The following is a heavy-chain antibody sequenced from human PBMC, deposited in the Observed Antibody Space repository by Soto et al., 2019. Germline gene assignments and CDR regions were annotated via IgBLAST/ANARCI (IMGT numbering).Heavy chain of an antibody. CDR3: AGIGEDIYYGMDV. CDR1: GGSIKNYY. V-gene: IGHV4-4*07. D-gene: IGHD2-15*01. Sequence: QVQLQESGPGLLKPSETLSLTCTVSGGSIKNYYWNWIRQPAGKGLEWIGRIYSSGSTNYTPSLKSRVTMLVDTSKSQFSLSLNSVTAADTAVYYCAGIGEDIYYGMDVWGQGTTVTVSS. CDR2: IYSSGST. J-gene: IGHJ6*02.